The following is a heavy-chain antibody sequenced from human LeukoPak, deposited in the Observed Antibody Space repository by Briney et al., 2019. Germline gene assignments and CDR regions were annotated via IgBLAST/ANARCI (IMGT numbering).Heavy chain of an antibody. CDR2: IHHSGST. CDR1: GGSISSGDYF. D-gene: IGHD5-12*01. J-gene: IGHJ4*02. CDR3: ARSGYSGYDNTGNLDS. Sequence: SQTLSLTCTVSGGSISSGDYFWSWIRQPPGKGLEWIGYIHHSGSTYHNPSLKSRVTTSVDTSKNQFSLKLSSVTAADTAVYYCARSGYSGYDNTGNLDSWGQGTLVTVSS. V-gene: IGHV4-30-4*01.